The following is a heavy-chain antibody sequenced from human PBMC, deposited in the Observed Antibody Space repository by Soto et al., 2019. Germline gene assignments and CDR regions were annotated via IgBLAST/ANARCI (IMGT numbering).Heavy chain of an antibody. CDR3: ARVFPGRGLWSPCYFDY. CDR1: GFTFSSYA. CDR2: ISYDGSNK. D-gene: IGHD2-21*01. Sequence: PGGSLRLSCAASGFTFSSYAMHWVRQAPGKGLEWVAVISYDGSNKYYADSVKGRFTISRDNSKNTLYLQMNSLRAEDTAVYYCARVFPGRGLWSPCYFDYWGQGTLVTVSS. J-gene: IGHJ4*02. V-gene: IGHV3-30-3*01.